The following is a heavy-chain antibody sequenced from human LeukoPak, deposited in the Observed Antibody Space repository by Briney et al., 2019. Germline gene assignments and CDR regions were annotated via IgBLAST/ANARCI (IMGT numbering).Heavy chain of an antibody. Sequence: GGSLRLSCVDSGFTVSSNYMTWVRQAPGKGLECVSVIYSGGSTYYADSVKGRFTISRDNSKNTLYLQMNSLRVEDTAVYYCAQPRITTGYMDVWGKGTTVTVS. CDR3: AQPRITTGYMDV. J-gene: IGHJ6*03. CDR1: GFTVSSNY. CDR2: IYSGGST. V-gene: IGHV3-53*01. D-gene: IGHD1-1*01.